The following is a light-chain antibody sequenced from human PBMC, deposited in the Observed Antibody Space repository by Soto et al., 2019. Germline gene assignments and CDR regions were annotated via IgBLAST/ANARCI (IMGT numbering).Light chain of an antibody. Sequence: EIVLTQSPGPPSFSPGDRDTLSCRATQRVTSSYLAWYQQKPGQAPRLLIYGASSRATGIPDRFSGSGSGTDFTLTISRLEPEDFAVYYCQQYGNSPITFGQGTRLEIK. CDR2: GAS. J-gene: IGKJ5*01. CDR3: QQYGNSPIT. CDR1: QRVTSSY. V-gene: IGKV3-20*01.